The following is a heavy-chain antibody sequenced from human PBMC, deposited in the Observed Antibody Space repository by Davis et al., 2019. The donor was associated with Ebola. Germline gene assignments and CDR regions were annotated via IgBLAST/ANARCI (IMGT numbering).Heavy chain of an antibody. V-gene: IGHV1-2*02. CDR3: ARSGGSSWYYFDY. D-gene: IGHD6-13*01. CDR2: INPNSGGT. CDR1: GYTFTGYY. Sequence: VSCKASGYTFTGYYMHWVRQAPGQGLEWMGWINPNSGGTNYAQKFQGRVTMTRDTSISTAYMELSRLRSDDTAVYYCARSGGSSWYYFDYWGQGTLVTVSS. J-gene: IGHJ4*02.